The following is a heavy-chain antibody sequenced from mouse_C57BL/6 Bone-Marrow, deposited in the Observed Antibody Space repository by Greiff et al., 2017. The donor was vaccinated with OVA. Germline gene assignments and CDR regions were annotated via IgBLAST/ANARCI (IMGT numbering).Heavy chain of an antibody. D-gene: IGHD2-3*01. Sequence: EVKLMESGGGLVKPGGSLKLSCAASGFTFSSYAMSWVRQTPEKRLEWVATISDGGSYTYYPDNVKGRFTISRDNAKNNLYLQMSHLKSEDTAMYYCSRGKGIYDGYKDYWGQGTTLTVSS. J-gene: IGHJ2*01. CDR2: ISDGGSYT. V-gene: IGHV5-4*03. CDR1: GFTFSSYA. CDR3: SRGKGIYDGYKDY.